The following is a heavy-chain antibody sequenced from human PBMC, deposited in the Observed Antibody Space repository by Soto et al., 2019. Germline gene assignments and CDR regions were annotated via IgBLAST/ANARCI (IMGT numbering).Heavy chain of an antibody. J-gene: IGHJ5*01. CDR1: GDSVSSNTVA. Sequence: SQTLSLTCAISGDSVSSNTVAWNWIRQSPSRGLEWLGRTYYRSKWYDDYAESVKSRITINPDTPKNQFSLHLNPVTLEDTAVYYCAMSWFGHQAHWFDSSGQGTLVTVSS. D-gene: IGHD3-16*01. V-gene: IGHV6-1*01. CDR2: TYYRSKWYD. CDR3: AMSWFGHQAHWFDS.